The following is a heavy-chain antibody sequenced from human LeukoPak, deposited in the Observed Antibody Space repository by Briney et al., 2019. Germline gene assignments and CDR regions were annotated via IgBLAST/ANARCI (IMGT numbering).Heavy chain of an antibody. CDR3: ARTDYYDSSGGDDAFDI. CDR1: GYTFTGYY. D-gene: IGHD3-22*01. CDR2: INPNSGGT. V-gene: IGHV1-2*02. Sequence: ASVTVSCKASGYTFTGYYMHWVRQAPGQGLEWMGWINPNSGGTNYAQKFQGRVTMTRDTSISTAYMELSRLTSDDTAVYYCARTDYYDSSGGDDAFDIWGQGTMVTVSS. J-gene: IGHJ3*02.